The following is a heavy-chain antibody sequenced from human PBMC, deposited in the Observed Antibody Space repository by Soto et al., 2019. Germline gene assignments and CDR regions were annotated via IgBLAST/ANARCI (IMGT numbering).Heavy chain of an antibody. CDR2: IYTGDTT. D-gene: IGHD3-3*01. CDR1: GFTVTTKY. Sequence: QLVESGGGLVQPGGSLRLSCSASGFTVTTKYMSWVRQAPGRGLEWVSLIYTGDTTSYADSVRGRFTISRDGFRNTLYLQMNSLRDEDTAVYYCVRDGLDWSGYRCFGIPMDVWGKGTTVTVSS. J-gene: IGHJ6*03. V-gene: IGHV3-66*01. CDR3: VRDGLDWSGYRCFGIPMDV.